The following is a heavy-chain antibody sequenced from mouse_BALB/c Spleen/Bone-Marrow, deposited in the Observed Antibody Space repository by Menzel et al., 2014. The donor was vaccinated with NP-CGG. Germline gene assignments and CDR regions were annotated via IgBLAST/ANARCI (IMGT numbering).Heavy chain of an antibody. Sequence: VKLQESGAELMKTGASMKISCKATGYTFSSYWIEWVKQRPGHGLEWIGEILPGSGSTNYNEKFKGKATFTADTSSNTAYMQLSNLTSEDSAVCYCARERGYWGQGTLVTVSA. J-gene: IGHJ3*01. CDR3: ARERGY. V-gene: IGHV1-9*01. CDR1: GYTFSSYW. CDR2: ILPGSGST.